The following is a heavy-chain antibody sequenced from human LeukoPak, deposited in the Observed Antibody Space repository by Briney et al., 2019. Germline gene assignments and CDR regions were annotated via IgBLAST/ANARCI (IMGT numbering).Heavy chain of an antibody. V-gene: IGHV1-69*04. CDR1: GGTFSSYA. D-gene: IGHD2-8*01. CDR2: IITIIGIA. J-gene: IGHJ3*02. CDR3: ASDCTNGVCSNTALDI. Sequence: ASVKVSCKASGGTFSSYAISWVRQAPGQGLEWMGRIITIIGIANYAQKFQGRVTITADKSTSTAYMELRSLRSDDTAVYYCASDCTNGVCSNTALDIWGQETMVTVSS.